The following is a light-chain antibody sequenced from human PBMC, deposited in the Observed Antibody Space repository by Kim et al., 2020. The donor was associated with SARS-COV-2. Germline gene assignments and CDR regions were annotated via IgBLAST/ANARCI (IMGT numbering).Light chain of an antibody. J-gene: IGKJ2*01. CDR1: QGLQHSNGDIF. CDR2: FGS. Sequence: EPASSSCRSAQGLQHSNGDIFLDWYVPKSGQSPQPLIFFGSTRASGVPDRCSGSASGTDFILKISRVEPDDVGIYYCVQVLRAPLSFGQGTKLEI. V-gene: IGKV2-28*01. CDR3: VQVLRAPLS.